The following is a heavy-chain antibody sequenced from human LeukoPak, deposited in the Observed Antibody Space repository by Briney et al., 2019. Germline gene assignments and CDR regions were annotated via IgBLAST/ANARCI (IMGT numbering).Heavy chain of an antibody. CDR3: ASDIRIGGIAAAGDAFDI. D-gene: IGHD6-13*01. CDR1: GYNFSTYW. V-gene: IGHV5-51*01. J-gene: IGHJ3*02. CDR2: IYPSDSDT. Sequence: PGESLKISCKGSGYNFSTYWIGWVRQMPGKGLEWMGIIYPSDSDTRYSPSFQGQVTISADKSISTAYLQWSSLKASDTAMYYCASDIRIGGIAAAGDAFDIWGQGTMVTVSS.